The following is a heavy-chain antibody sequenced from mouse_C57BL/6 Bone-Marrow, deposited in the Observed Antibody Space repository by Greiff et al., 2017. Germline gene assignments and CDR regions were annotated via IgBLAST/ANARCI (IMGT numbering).Heavy chain of an antibody. CDR2: IDPSDSYT. CDR3: AKEVTTRDYYAMDY. V-gene: IGHV1-50*01. J-gene: IGHJ4*01. D-gene: IGHD2-2*01. Sequence: QVQLQPPGAELVKPGASVKLSCKASGYTFTSYWMQWVNQRPGQGLEWIGEIDPSDSYTNYNQKFKGKATLTVDTSSSTAYMQLSSLTSEDSAVYYCAKEVTTRDYYAMDYWGQGTSVTVSS. CDR1: GYTFTSYW.